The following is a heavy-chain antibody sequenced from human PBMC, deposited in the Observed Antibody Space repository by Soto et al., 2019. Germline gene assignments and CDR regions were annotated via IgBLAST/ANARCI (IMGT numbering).Heavy chain of an antibody. CDR2: LNAGNGNT. Sequence: GASVKVSCKASGYTFTSYAMHWVRQAPGQRLEWMGWLNAGNGNTKYSQKFQGRVTITRDTSASTAYMELSSLRSEDTAVYYCARELRSYSSWFDPGGQGTLVTVSS. V-gene: IGHV1-3*01. D-gene: IGHD6-13*01. CDR3: ARELRSYSSWFDP. J-gene: IGHJ5*02. CDR1: GYTFTSYA.